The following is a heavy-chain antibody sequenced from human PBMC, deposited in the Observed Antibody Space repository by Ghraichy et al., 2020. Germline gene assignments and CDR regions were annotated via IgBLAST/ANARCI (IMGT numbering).Heavy chain of an antibody. CDR3: AKSGYSYGFSPHKHGMDV. J-gene: IGHJ6*02. D-gene: IGHD5-18*01. V-gene: IGHV3-30*18. CDR2: ISDGGSDK. CDR1: GFTFSSYA. Sequence: GGSLRLSCAASGFTFSSYAMHWVRQAPGKGLEWVVVISDGGSDKYYADSVKGRFTISRDNSKNTLYLQMNSLRAEDTAVYYCAKSGYSYGFSPHKHGMDVGGQGTTVTVSS.